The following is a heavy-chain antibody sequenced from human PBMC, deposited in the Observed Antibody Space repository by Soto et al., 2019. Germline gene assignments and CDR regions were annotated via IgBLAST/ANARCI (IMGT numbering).Heavy chain of an antibody. D-gene: IGHD1-7*01. CDR2: IYRTGST. CDR1: GGSFTSNNW. J-gene: IGHJ4*02. Sequence: PSETLSLTCAVSGGSFTSNNWWTWVRQPPGQGLEWIGEIYRTGSTNYNRSLKSRVTISLDKSENQFSLKVTSLTAADTAVYYCASRDPGTSVDYWGQGTLVTVYS. V-gene: IGHV4-4*02. CDR3: ASRDPGTSVDY.